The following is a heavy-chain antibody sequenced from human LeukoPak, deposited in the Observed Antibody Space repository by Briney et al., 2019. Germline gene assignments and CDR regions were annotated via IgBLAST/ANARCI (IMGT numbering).Heavy chain of an antibody. CDR1: GFTFSSYE. CDR3: AELGITMIGGV. V-gene: IGHV3-48*03. D-gene: IGHD3-10*02. Sequence: PGGSLRLSCAASGFTFSSYEMNWVRQAPGKGLEWISYISSSSSTTHYADSVKGRFTISRDNAKNSLYLQMNSLRAEDTAVYYCAELGITMIGGVWGKGTTVTISS. J-gene: IGHJ6*04. CDR2: ISSSSSTT.